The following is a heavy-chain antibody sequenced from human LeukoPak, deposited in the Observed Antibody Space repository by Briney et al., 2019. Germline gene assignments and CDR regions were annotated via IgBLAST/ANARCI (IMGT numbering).Heavy chain of an antibody. CDR2: IRSKAYGRTT. CDR1: GFTFGDYA. J-gene: IGHJ4*02. V-gene: IGHV3-49*03. Sequence: GGSLRLSCTASGFTFGDYAMSWFRQAPGKGLEWVGFIRSKAYGRTTEYAASVKGRFTISRDDSKSIAHLQMNSLKTEDTAVYYCTRALSYDSSGPYYFDYWGQGTLVTVSS. CDR3: TRALSYDSSGPYYFDY. D-gene: IGHD3-22*01.